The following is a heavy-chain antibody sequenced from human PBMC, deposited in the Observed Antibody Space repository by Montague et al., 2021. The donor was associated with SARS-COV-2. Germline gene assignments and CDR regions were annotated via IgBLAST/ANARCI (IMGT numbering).Heavy chain of an antibody. Sequence: SETLSLTCAVYGGSFSGYYWSWIRQPPGKGLEWIGEINHSGSTNYNPSLKSRVTISVDTSKNQFSLKLSSVTAADTAVYYCARHVAFGGVVVALDYWGQGHLVSVSS. V-gene: IGHV4-34*01. D-gene: IGHD3-16*02. CDR1: GGSFSGYY. CDR3: ARHVAFGGVVVALDY. CDR2: INHSGST. J-gene: IGHJ4*02.